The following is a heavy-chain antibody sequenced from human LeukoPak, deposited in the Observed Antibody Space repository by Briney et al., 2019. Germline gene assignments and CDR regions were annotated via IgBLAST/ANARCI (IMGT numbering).Heavy chain of an antibody. CDR2: IYSGGST. J-gene: IGHJ4*02. CDR3: AGRGDCDYALFDY. V-gene: IGHV3-66*04. CDR1: TFSISAYG. Sequence: GGSLTLSCAAGTFSISAYGMLCLRQAPGKGLEWVSLIYSGGSTYYADSVKGRFTISRDNSKNTLYLQMNSLRAENTAVYYCAGRGDCDYALFDYWGQGTLVTVSS. D-gene: IGHD4-17*01.